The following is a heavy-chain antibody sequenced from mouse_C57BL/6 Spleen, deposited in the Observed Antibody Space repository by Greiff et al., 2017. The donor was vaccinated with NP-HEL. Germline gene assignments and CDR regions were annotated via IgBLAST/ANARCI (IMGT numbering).Heavy chain of an antibody. J-gene: IGHJ3*01. CDR2: ISDGGSYT. Sequence: EVHLVESGGGLVKPGGSLKLSCAASGFTFSSYAMSWVRQTPEKRLEWVATISDGGSYTYYPDNVKGRFTISRDNAKNNLYLQMSHLKSEDTAMYYCARDWGYDYDFWGQGTLVTVSA. CDR3: ARDWGYDYDF. D-gene: IGHD2-4*01. CDR1: GFTFSSYA. V-gene: IGHV5-4*01.